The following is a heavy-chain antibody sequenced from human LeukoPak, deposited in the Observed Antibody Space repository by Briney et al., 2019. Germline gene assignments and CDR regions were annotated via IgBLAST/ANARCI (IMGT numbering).Heavy chain of an antibody. J-gene: IGHJ4*02. CDR1: GGSISSSGHY. CDR2: LRYSGST. Sequence: SETLSLTCTVSGGSISSSGHYWGWIRQSPGKGLEWIGSLRYSGSTYYNPSLKSRVTISVDTSENQFSLKLSSVTAADTAVYYCARGPKHLGYCTSPTCYYLDYWGQGTPVTVSS. D-gene: IGHD2-2*01. V-gene: IGHV4-39*01. CDR3: ARGPKHLGYCTSPTCYYLDY.